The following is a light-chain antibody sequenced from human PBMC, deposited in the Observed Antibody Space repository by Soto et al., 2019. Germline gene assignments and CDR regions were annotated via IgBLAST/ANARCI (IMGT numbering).Light chain of an antibody. J-gene: IGLJ2*01. CDR3: LLHDSASMS. Sequence: QAVVTQEPSLTVSPGGTVTLTCGSSTGAVTSGHYPYWFQQKPGQAPRTLIYDTSNKHSWTPARFSGSLLGDKAALTLSGAQPEDEADYYCLLHDSASMSFGGGTKLTVL. CDR2: DTS. V-gene: IGLV7-46*01. CDR1: TGAVTSGHY.